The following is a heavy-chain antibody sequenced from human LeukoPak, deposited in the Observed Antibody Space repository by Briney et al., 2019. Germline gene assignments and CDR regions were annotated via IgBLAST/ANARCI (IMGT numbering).Heavy chain of an antibody. CDR1: GYTFTSYA. V-gene: IGHV1-3*01. CDR2: INAGNGNT. CDR3: ATDRPGKYYYYGMDV. J-gene: IGHJ6*02. Sequence: ASVKVSCKASGYTFTSYAMHWVRQAPGQRLEWMGWINAGNGNTKYSQKFQGRVTITRDTSASTAYMELSSLRSEDTAVYYCATDRPGKYYYYGMDVWGQGTTVTVSS.